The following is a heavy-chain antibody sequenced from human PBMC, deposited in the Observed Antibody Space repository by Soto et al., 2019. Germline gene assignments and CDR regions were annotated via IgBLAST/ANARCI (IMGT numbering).Heavy chain of an antibody. D-gene: IGHD3-3*01. J-gene: IGHJ6*03. CDR2: IKQDGSEK. V-gene: IGHV3-7*01. Sequence: GGSLRLSCAASGFTFSSYWMSWVRQAPGKGLEWVANIKQDGSEKYYVDSVKGRFTISRDNAKNSLYLQMNSLRAEDAAVYYGERCARTFGVDIIHSYYYYDMDVWGKGTTVTVSS. CDR3: ERCARTFGVDIIHSYYYYDMDV. CDR1: GFTFSSYW.